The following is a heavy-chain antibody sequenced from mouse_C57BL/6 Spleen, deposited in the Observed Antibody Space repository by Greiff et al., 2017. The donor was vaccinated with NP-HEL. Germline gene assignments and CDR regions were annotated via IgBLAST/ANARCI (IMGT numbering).Heavy chain of an antibody. J-gene: IGHJ3*01. Sequence: QVQLKQPGAELVMPGASVKLSCKASGYTFTSYWMHWVKQRPGQGLEWIGEIYPRSGNTYYNEKFKGKATLTADKSSSTAYMELRSLTSEDSAVYFCARETAQATFIAYWGQGTLVTVSA. V-gene: IGHV1-81*01. CDR2: IYPRSGNT. CDR1: GYTFTSYW. CDR3: ARETAQATFIAY. D-gene: IGHD3-2*02.